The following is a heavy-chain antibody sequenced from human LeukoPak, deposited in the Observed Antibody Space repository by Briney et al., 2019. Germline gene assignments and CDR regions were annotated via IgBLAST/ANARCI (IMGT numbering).Heavy chain of an antibody. V-gene: IGHV4-31*03. CDR1: GGSISSGGYY. Sequence: SQTLSLTCTVTGGSISSGGYYWSWIRQHPGKGLEWIGYIYYSGSTYYNPSLKSRVTISVDTSKNQFSLKLSSVTAADTAVYYCAGGDDSSGYYGSDYWGQGTLVTVSS. J-gene: IGHJ4*02. D-gene: IGHD3-22*01. CDR2: IYYSGST. CDR3: AGGDDSSGYYGSDY.